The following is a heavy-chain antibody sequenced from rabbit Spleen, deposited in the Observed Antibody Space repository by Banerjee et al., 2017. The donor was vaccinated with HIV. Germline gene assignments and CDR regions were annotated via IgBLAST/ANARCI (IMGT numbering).Heavy chain of an antibody. CDR1: GFSFSSNW. V-gene: IGHV1S45*01. CDR3: ARGSATMTLVITGYYLSL. Sequence: EQLEESGGGLVQPEGTLTLTCTVSGFSFSSNWICWVRQAPGKGLEWIACIDTSDGDTDYANWPKGRFTISKASSTTVTLQMTSLTAADTATYFCARGSATMTLVITGYYLSLWGPGTLVTVS. D-gene: IGHD2-1*01. CDR2: IDTSDGDT. J-gene: IGHJ4*01.